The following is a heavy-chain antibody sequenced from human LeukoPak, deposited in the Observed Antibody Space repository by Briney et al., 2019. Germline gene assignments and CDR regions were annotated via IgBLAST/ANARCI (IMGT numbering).Heavy chain of an antibody. Sequence: SQTLSLTCTVSGGSISSGSYYWSWIRQPAGKGLEWIGRIYTSGSTNYSPPLKSRVTISADTSKNQFSLKLSSVTAADTAVYYCARGHSSGWLYFDCWGQGTLVTVSS. V-gene: IGHV4-61*02. J-gene: IGHJ4*02. CDR3: ARGHSSGWLYFDC. D-gene: IGHD6-19*01. CDR1: GGSISSGSYY. CDR2: IYTSGST.